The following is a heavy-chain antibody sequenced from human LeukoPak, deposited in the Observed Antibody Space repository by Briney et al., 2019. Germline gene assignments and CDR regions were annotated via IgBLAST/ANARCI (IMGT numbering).Heavy chain of an antibody. V-gene: IGHV4-59*10. Sequence: SETLSLTCAVYGGSFSGYYWSWIRQPAGKGLEWIGRIYTSGSTNYNPSLKSRVTISVDTSKNQFSLKLSSVTAADTAVYYCARATKIIAAAGTNWFDPWGQGTLVTVSS. CDR1: GGSFSGYY. CDR3: ARATKIIAAAGTNWFDP. D-gene: IGHD6-13*01. CDR2: IYTSGST. J-gene: IGHJ5*02.